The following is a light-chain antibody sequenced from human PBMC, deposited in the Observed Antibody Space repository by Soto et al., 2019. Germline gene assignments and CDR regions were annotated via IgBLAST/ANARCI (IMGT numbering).Light chain of an antibody. CDR1: QSVGSSY. CDR2: GAS. Sequence: EIVLTQSPGTLSLSPGERATLSCRASQSVGSSYLAWYQQKPGQAPRLLIYGASSRATGIPDRFSGSGSGTDFTPNLRRLEPEDLAVYCCQQYGTSPIGQGTKVDIK. J-gene: IGKJ1*01. V-gene: IGKV3-20*01. CDR3: QQYGTSP.